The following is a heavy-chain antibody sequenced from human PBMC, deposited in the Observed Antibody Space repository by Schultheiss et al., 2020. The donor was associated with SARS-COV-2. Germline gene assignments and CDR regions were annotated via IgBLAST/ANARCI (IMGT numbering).Heavy chain of an antibody. J-gene: IGHJ6*02. CDR1: GYTFTGYY. Sequence: ASVKVSCKASGYTFTGYYMHWVRQAPGQGLEWMGIINPSGGSTSYAQKFQGRVTMTRDTSTSTVYMELSSLRSEDTAVYYCARGGSSSPPSYYYYGMDVWGQGTTVTVSS. V-gene: IGHV1-46*01. D-gene: IGHD6-6*01. CDR3: ARGGSSSPPSYYYYGMDV. CDR2: INPSGGST.